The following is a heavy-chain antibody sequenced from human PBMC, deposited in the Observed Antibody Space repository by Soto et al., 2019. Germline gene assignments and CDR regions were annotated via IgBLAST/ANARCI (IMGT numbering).Heavy chain of an antibody. CDR1: GYTFTSYG. CDR3: ARVRRFLHRTYYYYRMDV. Sequence: ASGKASCKASGYTFTSYGISWVRQAPGQGLEWMGWISAYNGNTNYAQKLQGRVTMTTDTSTSTAYMELRSLRSDDTAVYYCARVRRFLHRTYYYYRMDVWGQGSTVIVSS. CDR2: ISAYNGNT. V-gene: IGHV1-18*04. D-gene: IGHD3-3*01. J-gene: IGHJ6*02.